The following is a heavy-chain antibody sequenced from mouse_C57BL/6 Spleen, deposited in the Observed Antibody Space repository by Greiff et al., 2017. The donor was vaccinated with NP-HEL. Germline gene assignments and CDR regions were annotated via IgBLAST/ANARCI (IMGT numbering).Heavy chain of an antibody. CDR1: GYTFTGYW. J-gene: IGHJ1*03. D-gene: IGHD2-1*01. CDR3: ARRADLLGDLEWYFDV. Sequence: QVQLQQSGAELMKPGASVKLSCKATGYTFTGYWIEWVKQRPGHGLEWIGEILPGSGSTNYNAKFTGTATFTADTSSNTAYMQLSSLTTEDSAIYYCARRADLLGDLEWYFDVWGTGTTVTVSS. V-gene: IGHV1-9*01. CDR2: ILPGSGST.